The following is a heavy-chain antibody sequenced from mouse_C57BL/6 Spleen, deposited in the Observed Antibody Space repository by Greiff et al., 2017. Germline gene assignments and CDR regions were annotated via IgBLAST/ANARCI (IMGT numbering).Heavy chain of an antibody. CDR3: ARDVPYGNYEGYAMDY. D-gene: IGHD2-1*01. Sequence: QVQLQQPGAELVKPGASVKMSCKASGYTFTSYWITWVKQRPGQGLEWIGDIYPGSGSTNYNEKFKSKATLTVDTSSSTAYMQLSSLTSEDSAVYYCARDVPYGNYEGYAMDYWGQGTSGTVSS. CDR2: IYPGSGST. V-gene: IGHV1-55*01. CDR1: GYTFTSYW. J-gene: IGHJ4*01.